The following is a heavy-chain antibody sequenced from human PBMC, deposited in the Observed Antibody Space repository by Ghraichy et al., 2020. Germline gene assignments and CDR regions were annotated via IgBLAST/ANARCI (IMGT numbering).Heavy chain of an antibody. Sequence: SETLSLTCAVYGGSFSGYYWSWIRQPPGKGLEWIGEINHSGSTNYNPSLKSRVTTSEDTSKNQFSLKLSSVTAADTAVYYCASGAREPDAFDIWGQGTMVTVSS. J-gene: IGHJ3*02. CDR1: GGSFSGYY. CDR3: ASGAREPDAFDI. CDR2: INHSGST. D-gene: IGHD1-14*01. V-gene: IGHV4-34*01.